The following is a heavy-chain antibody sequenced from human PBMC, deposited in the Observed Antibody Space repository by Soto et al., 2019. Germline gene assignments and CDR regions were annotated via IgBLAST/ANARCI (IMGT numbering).Heavy chain of an antibody. Sequence: QVQLVQSGAETMKSGSSVKVSCKVSGGNFNTYGIGWGRQAPGQGLEWMGEISPLLGTPNYAQRFQDRLTIFADASATSAYMELSDLRTEGSDVTFFERCPGPLTYGGAVFGSWGQGTQVTVSS. J-gene: IGHJ5*01. CDR3: ERCPGPLTYGGAVFGS. D-gene: IGHD3-16*01. CDR1: GGNFNTYG. CDR2: ISPLLGTP. V-gene: IGHV1-69*01.